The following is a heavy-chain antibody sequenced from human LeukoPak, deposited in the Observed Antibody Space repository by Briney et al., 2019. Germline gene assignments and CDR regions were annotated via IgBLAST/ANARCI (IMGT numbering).Heavy chain of an antibody. CDR2: IISSSGYI. CDR1: GFTFSSYS. Sequence: GGSLRLSCAASGFTFSSYSMNWVRQAPGKGLEWASSIISSSGYIYYADSVKGRFTISRDNAKNSLYLQMSSLRAEDTAVYYCARANIVVVPAAIGYFDYWGQGTLVTVSS. V-gene: IGHV3-21*01. J-gene: IGHJ4*02. CDR3: ARANIVVVPAAIGYFDY. D-gene: IGHD2-2*01.